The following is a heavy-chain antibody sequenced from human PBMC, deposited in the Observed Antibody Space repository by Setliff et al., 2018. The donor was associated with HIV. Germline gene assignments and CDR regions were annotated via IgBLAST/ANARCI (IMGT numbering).Heavy chain of an antibody. V-gene: IGHV1-69-2*01. D-gene: IGHD2-21*01. CDR2: VDPEDGET. CDR3: AREHRHFDY. CDR1: GYTFTDYY. J-gene: IGHJ4*02. Sequence: GASVKVSCKASGYTFTDYYMHWVQQAPGKGLEWMGRVDPEDGETIYAEKFQGRVTITADTSTDTAYMELSSLRSEDTAVYYCAREHRHFDYWGQGTLVTVSS.